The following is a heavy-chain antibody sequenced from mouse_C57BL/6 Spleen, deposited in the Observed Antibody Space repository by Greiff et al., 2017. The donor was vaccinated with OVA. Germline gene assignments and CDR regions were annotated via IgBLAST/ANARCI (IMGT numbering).Heavy chain of an antibody. CDR2: IRNKANGYTT. V-gene: IGHV7-3*01. J-gene: IGHJ4*01. CDR1: GFTFTDYY. CDR3: ARFCYGKEGYAMDY. Sequence: EVKLVESGGGLVQPGGSLSLSCAASGFTFTDYYMSWVRQPPGKGLEWLGFIRNKANGYTTEYSASVKGRFTISRDNSQSILYLQMNALRAEDSATYYCARFCYGKEGYAMDYWGQGTSVTVSS. D-gene: IGHD2-1*01.